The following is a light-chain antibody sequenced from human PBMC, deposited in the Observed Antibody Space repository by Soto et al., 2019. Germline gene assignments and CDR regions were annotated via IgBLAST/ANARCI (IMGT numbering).Light chain of an antibody. V-gene: IGLV2-14*01. CDR3: ASYTSSSTSVI. CDR2: EVS. Sequence: QSALTQPASVSGSPGQSITISCTGTSSDVGGYKYVSWYQQHPDKAPKLIIFEVSNRPSGISSRFSGSKSGNTASLTISGLQAEDEADYYCASYTSSSTSVIFGRGTQLPS. J-gene: IGLJ2*01. CDR1: SSDVGGYKY.